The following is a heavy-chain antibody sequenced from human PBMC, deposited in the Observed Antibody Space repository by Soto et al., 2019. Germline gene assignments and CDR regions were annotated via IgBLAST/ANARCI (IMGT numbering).Heavy chain of an antibody. D-gene: IGHD6-13*01. Sequence: EVQLLESGGDLVEPGGSLRLSCAASGFTFSSSAMTWVRQAPGKGLEWVSGISGSGGSIGYADSVKGRFTISRDKSKNMLWLQMNSLRAEDTALYYCAKAPRRGTWSYFDSWGQGTLVTVSS. CDR3: AKAPRRGTWSYFDS. J-gene: IGHJ4*02. CDR1: GFTFSSSA. CDR2: ISGSGGSI. V-gene: IGHV3-23*01.